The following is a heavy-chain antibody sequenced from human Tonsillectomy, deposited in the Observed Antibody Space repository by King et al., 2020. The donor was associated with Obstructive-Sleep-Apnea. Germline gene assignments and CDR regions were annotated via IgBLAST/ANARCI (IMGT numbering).Heavy chain of an antibody. CDR1: GYSISSGYY. V-gene: IGHV4-38-2*02. D-gene: IGHD3-22*01. CDR3: ARDSRGSGYYYYWFDP. Sequence: QLQESGPGLVKPSETLSLTCTVSGYSISSGYYWGWIRQPPGKGLEWIGSIYHSGSTYYNPSLKSRVTISVDTSKNQFSLKLNSVTAADTAVYYCARDSRGSGYYYYWFDPWGQGTLVTVSS. CDR2: IYHSGST. J-gene: IGHJ5*02.